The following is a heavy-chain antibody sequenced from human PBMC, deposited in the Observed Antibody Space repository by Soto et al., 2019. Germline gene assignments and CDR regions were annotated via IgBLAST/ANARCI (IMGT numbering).Heavy chain of an antibody. Sequence: ASVKVSCKASGYTFTSYDINWVRQATGQGLEWMGWMNPNSGNTGYAQKFQDRVTMTRNTSISTAYMELSSLRSEDTAVYYCARGSRGISTSSYYYYMDVWGKGTTVTVSS. CDR3: ARGSRGISTSSYYYYMDV. D-gene: IGHD2-2*01. J-gene: IGHJ6*03. CDR1: GYTFTSYD. V-gene: IGHV1-8*01. CDR2: MNPNSGNT.